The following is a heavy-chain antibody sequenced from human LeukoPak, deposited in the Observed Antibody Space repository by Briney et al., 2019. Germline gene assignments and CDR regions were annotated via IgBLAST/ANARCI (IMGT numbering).Heavy chain of an antibody. J-gene: IGHJ4*02. Sequence: GGSLRLSCVASGFTFSTSWMSWVRQAPGKGLEWVANIKQGGSDKYYVGSVKGRFTISRDDGKNSLYLQMNSLRVEDTAVYYCARDAFSKSDYWGQGTLVTVFS. D-gene: IGHD4-11*01. V-gene: IGHV3-7*01. CDR3: ARDAFSKSDY. CDR1: GFTFSTSW. CDR2: IKQGGSDK.